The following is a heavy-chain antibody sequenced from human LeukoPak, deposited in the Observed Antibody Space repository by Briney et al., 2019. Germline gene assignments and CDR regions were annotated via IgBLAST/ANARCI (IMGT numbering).Heavy chain of an antibody. D-gene: IGHD3-10*01. V-gene: IGHV4-59*01. J-gene: IGHJ5*02. CDR3: AREDMVRGRTGFDP. Sequence: SETLSLTCTVSGGSISSYYWSWIRQPPGKGLEWIGYIYYSGSTNYNPSLKSRVTISVDTSKNQFSLKLSSVTAADTAVYYCAREDMVRGRTGFDPWGQGTLVTVSS. CDR2: IYYSGST. CDR1: GGSISSYY.